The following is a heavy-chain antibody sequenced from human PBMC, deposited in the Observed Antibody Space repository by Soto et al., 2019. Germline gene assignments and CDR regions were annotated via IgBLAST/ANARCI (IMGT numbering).Heavy chain of an antibody. D-gene: IGHD5-18*01. CDR2: ISSSSSYI. V-gene: IGHV3-21*01. Sequence: GGSLRLSCAASGFTFSSYSMNWVRQAPGKGLEWVSSISSSSSYIYYADSVKGRFTISRDNAKNSLYLQMNSLRAEDTAVYYCARGGYSYGYDLYYYYYMDVWGKGTTVTVSS. J-gene: IGHJ6*03. CDR1: GFTFSSYS. CDR3: ARGGYSYGYDLYYYYYMDV.